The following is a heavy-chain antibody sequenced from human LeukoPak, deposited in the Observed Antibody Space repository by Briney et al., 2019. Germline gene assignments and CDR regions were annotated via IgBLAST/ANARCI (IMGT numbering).Heavy chain of an antibody. CDR3: ARRFLYGASRYFDY. J-gene: IGHJ4*02. D-gene: IGHD4-17*01. Sequence: GESLKISCKGSGYSFTNYWIGWVRQMPGKGLEWMGIIYPGDSDTRYSPSFQGPVTISADKSISTAYLQWSSLKASDTAMYFCARRFLYGASRYFDYWGQGTLVTVSS. CDR1: GYSFTNYW. V-gene: IGHV5-51*01. CDR2: IYPGDSDT.